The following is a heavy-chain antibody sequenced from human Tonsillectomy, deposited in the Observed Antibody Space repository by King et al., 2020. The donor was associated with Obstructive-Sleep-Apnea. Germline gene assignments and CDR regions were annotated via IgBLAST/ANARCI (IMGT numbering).Heavy chain of an antibody. D-gene: IGHD1-1*01. CDR2: IWYDGSNK. CDR3: ARDGRQARWVNEY. V-gene: IGHV3-33*01. Sequence: VQLVESGRGVVQPGRSLRLSCAASGFTFSKYGMHWVRQAPGKGLEWVGVIWYDGSNKYYADSVKGRFTISRDNSKTTLYLQMNRLRAEDTAVYYCARDGRQARWVNEYWGQGTLVTVSS. J-gene: IGHJ4*02. CDR1: GFTFSKYG.